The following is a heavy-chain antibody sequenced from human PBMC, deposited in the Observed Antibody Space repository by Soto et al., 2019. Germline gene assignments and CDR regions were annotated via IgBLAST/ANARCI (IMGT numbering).Heavy chain of an antibody. Sequence: VKVSCKASGGTFSSYAISWVRQAPGQGLEWMGGIIPIFGTANYAQEFQGRVTITADKSTSTAYMELSSLRSEDTAVYYCARRRQLGSDYYYYGMDVWGQGTTVTVSS. CDR2: IIPIFGTA. J-gene: IGHJ6*02. V-gene: IGHV1-69*13. CDR1: GGTFSSYA. D-gene: IGHD6-6*01. CDR3: ARRRQLGSDYYYYGMDV.